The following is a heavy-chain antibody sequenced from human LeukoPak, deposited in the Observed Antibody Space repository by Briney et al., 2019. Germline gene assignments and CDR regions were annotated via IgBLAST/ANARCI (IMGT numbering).Heavy chain of an antibody. V-gene: IGHV3-23*01. D-gene: IGHD6-6*01. J-gene: IGHJ5*02. CDR1: GFTFSDYY. Sequence: GGSLRLSCAASGFTFSDYYMSWIRQAPGKGLEWVSAISGSGGSTYYADSVKGRFTISRDNSKNTLYLQMNSLRAEDTAVYYCAKDIIAAANWFDPWGQGTLVTVSS. CDR3: AKDIIAAANWFDP. CDR2: ISGSGGST.